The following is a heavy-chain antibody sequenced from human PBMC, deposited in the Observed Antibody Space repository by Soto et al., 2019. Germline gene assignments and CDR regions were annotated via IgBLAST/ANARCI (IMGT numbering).Heavy chain of an antibody. J-gene: IGHJ4*02. V-gene: IGHV3-74*01. CDR1: GFTLSNCW. D-gene: IGHD5-12*01. CDR2: INTDGSTT. Sequence: EVQLVESGGVSVQPGGSLRLSCTASGFTLSNCWMHWVRQAPGKGLVWVSRINTDGSTTTYADSVKGRFTISRDNAKNTLYLQMNSLRDEDTAVYYCVRIRRGDGYTLGYWGQGTLVTVSS. CDR3: VRIRRGDGYTLGY.